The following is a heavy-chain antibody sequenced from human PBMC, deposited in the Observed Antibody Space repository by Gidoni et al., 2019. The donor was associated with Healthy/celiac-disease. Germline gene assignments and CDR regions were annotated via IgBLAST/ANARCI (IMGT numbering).Heavy chain of an antibody. D-gene: IGHD5-18*01. CDR1: GYTFTGYY. CDR3: ARLPRYSYGRYYFDY. V-gene: IGHV1-2*02. Sequence: QVQLVQSGAEVKKPGASVKVSCKASGYTFTGYYMHWVRQAPGQGLEWMGWINPNSGGTNYAQKFQGRVTMTRDTSISTAYMELSRLRSDDTAVYYCARLPRYSYGRYYFDYWGQGTLVTVSS. J-gene: IGHJ4*02. CDR2: INPNSGGT.